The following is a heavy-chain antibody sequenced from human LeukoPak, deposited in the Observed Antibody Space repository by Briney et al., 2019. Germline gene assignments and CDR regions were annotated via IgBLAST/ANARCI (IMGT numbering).Heavy chain of an antibody. CDR1: GYTFTSYG. D-gene: IGHD6-13*01. CDR3: ARDRQQQLVGNY. V-gene: IGHV1-18*01. CDR2: ISANNGNT. J-gene: IGHJ4*02. Sequence: GASVEVSCKASGYTFTSYGISWVRQAPGQGLEWMGWISANNGNTNYAQKFQGRVTMTTDTSTSTVYMELRGLRSDDTAVYFCARDRQQQLVGNYWGQGTLVTVSS.